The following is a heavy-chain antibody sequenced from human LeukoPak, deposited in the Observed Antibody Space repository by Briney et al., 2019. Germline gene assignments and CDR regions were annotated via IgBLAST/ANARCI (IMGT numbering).Heavy chain of an antibody. J-gene: IGHJ5*02. CDR3: AKDKGREPRWWFDP. V-gene: IGHV3-30*02. CDR2: IRYDGSNK. Sequence: QPGGSLRLSCAASGFTFSSYGMHWVRQAPGKGLEWVAFIRYDGSNKYYADSVKGRFTISRDNSKNTLYLQMNSLRAEDTAVYYCAKDKGREPRWWFDPWGQGTLVTVSS. D-gene: IGHD1-26*01. CDR1: GFTFSSYG.